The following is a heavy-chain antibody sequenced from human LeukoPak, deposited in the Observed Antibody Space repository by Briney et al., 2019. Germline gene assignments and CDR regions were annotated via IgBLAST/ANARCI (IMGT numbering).Heavy chain of an antibody. J-gene: IGHJ6*02. CDR3: ARTGDSYTQYYYYGMDV. CDR2: IYSGGST. V-gene: IGHV3-53*01. Sequence: GGPLRLSCAASGFTVSSNYMSWVRQAPGKGLEWVSVIYSGGSTYYADSVKGRFTISRDNSKNTLYLQMNSLRAEDTAVYYCARTGDSYTQYYYYGMDVWGQGTTVTVSS. CDR1: GFTVSSNY. D-gene: IGHD2-21*02.